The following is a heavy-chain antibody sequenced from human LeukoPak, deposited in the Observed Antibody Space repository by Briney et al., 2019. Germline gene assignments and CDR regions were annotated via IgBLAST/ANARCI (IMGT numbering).Heavy chain of an antibody. CDR2: IMSSGSVI. V-gene: IGHV3-48*02. CDR1: GFPFSTQS. CDR3: ARRPGIEYYFDY. J-gene: IGHJ4*02. D-gene: IGHD3-10*01. Sequence: GGSLRLSCVASGFPFSTQSMNWVRQAPGKGLEWVSYIMSSGSVIKYADSVKGRFTISRDNAKNSLYLQMNILRHEDTAVYYCARRPGIEYYFDYWGQGTLVTVSS.